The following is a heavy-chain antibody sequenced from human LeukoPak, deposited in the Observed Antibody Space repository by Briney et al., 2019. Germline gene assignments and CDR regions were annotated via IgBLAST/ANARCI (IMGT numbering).Heavy chain of an antibody. Sequence: PGGSLRLSCAASGLTFSSYWMSWVRQAPGKGLEWVANIKQDGREKYYVDSVKGRFTISRENAKNSLYLQMTSLRAEDTAVYYCARVGIYSSSWFDYWGQGTLVTVSS. V-gene: IGHV3-7*01. CDR1: GLTFSSYW. J-gene: IGHJ4*02. CDR3: ARVGIYSSSWFDY. CDR2: IKQDGREK. D-gene: IGHD6-13*01.